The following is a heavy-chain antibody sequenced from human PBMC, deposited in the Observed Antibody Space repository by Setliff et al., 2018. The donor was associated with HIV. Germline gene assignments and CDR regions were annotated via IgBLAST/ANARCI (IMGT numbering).Heavy chain of an antibody. V-gene: IGHV1-8*01. D-gene: IGHD3-9*01. Sequence: ASVKVSCKASGHSFTSYDINWVRQATGQGLEWMGWMNPKSGNTGYAQKFQGRVTMTRNTSISTAYMELNSLRSEDTAVYYCARAGGASCSYWGCHDILTGKYNDYYYYMDVWGKGTTVTVSS. CDR2: MNPKSGNT. CDR3: ARAGGASCSYWGCHDILTGKYNDYYYYMDV. CDR1: GHSFTSYD. J-gene: IGHJ6*03.